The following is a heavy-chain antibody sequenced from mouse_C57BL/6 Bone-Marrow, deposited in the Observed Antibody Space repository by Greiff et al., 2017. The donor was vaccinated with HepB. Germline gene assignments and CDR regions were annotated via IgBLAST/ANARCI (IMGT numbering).Heavy chain of an antibody. Sequence: QVQLQQSGPGLVQPSQSLSITCTVSGFSLTSYGVHWVRQSPGKGLEWLGVIWRGGSTDYNAAFMSRLSITKDNFKSQVFFKMNSLQADDTAIYYCAKKGYGSSSWFAYWGQGTLVTVSA. CDR2: IWRGGST. D-gene: IGHD1-1*01. CDR1: GFSLTSYG. V-gene: IGHV2-5*01. J-gene: IGHJ3*01. CDR3: AKKGYGSSSWFAY.